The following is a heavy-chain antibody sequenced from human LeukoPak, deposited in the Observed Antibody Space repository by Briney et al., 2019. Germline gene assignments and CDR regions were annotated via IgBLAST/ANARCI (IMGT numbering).Heavy chain of an antibody. D-gene: IGHD1-26*01. Sequence: SETLSLTCSVSSGSINYWSWIRQPPGKGLEWIAYIFNNGDTNYNPSLRSRVTISIKTPKNQLSLKLSSVTAADTAVYYCARVIQSGNYPHYYYYMDVWGKGTTVTVSS. V-gene: IGHV4-59*01. CDR2: IFNNGDT. CDR3: ARVIQSGNYPHYYYYMDV. J-gene: IGHJ6*03. CDR1: SGSINY.